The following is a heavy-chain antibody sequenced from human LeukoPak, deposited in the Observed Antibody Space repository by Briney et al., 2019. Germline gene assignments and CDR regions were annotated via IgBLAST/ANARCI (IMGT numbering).Heavy chain of an antibody. CDR1: GFTFSSYW. D-gene: IGHD3-10*01. Sequence: GGSLRLSCAASGFTFSSYWMSWVRQAPGKGLEWVANIKQDGSQKYYVDSVKGRFTISRDNAKNSLYLQVNSLRAEDTAVNYCARERRDMVRGVTPPPFDYWGQGTLVTVSS. CDR3: ARERRDMVRGVTPPPFDY. V-gene: IGHV3-7*01. CDR2: IKQDGSQK. J-gene: IGHJ4*02.